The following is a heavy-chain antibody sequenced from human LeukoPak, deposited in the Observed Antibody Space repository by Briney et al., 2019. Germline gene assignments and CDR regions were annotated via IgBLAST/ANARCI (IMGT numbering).Heavy chain of an antibody. CDR1: GFTFSRYG. V-gene: IGHV3-74*01. CDR2: INSDGSST. Sequence: GGSLRLSCAASGFTFSRYGMHWVRQAPGKGLVWVSRINSDGSSTSYADSVKGRFTISRDNAKNSLYLQMNSLRAEDTAVYYCARGGSGSNSNAFDIWGQGTMVTVSS. D-gene: IGHD3-10*01. J-gene: IGHJ3*02. CDR3: ARGGSGSNSNAFDI.